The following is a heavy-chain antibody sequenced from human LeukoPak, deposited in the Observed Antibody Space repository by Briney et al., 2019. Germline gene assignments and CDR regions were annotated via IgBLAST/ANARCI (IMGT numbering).Heavy chain of an antibody. CDR3: AKDESPIYYDSSGYYLRGAFDI. J-gene: IGHJ3*02. CDR1: GFTFSSYA. Sequence: GGSLRLSRAASGFTFSSYAMSWVRQAPGKGLEWVSVISGSGGSTYYADSVKGRFTISRDNSENTLYLQMNSLRAEDTAVYYCAKDESPIYYDSSGYYLRGAFDIWGQGTMVTVSS. V-gene: IGHV3-23*01. D-gene: IGHD3-22*01. CDR2: ISGSGGST.